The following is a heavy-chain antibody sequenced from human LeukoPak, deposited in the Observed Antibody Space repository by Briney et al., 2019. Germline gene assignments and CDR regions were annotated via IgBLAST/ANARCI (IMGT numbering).Heavy chain of an antibody. CDR2: ISSSSSYI. V-gene: IGHV3-21*01. D-gene: IGHD2-2*01. CDR1: GFTFSSYS. J-gene: IGHJ4*02. CDR3: ARDDLGQVPAANY. Sequence: PGRSLRLSCAASGFTFSSYSMNWVRQAPGKGLEWVSSISSSSSYIYYADSVKGRFTISRDNAKNSLYLQMNSLRAEDTAVYYCARDDLGQVPAANYWGQGTLVTVSS.